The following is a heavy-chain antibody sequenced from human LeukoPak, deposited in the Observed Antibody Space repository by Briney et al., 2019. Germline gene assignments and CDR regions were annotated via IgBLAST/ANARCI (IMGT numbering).Heavy chain of an antibody. J-gene: IGHJ6*03. D-gene: IGHD4-17*01. Sequence: GGSLRLSCAASGFTFSSYEMNWVRQAPGKGLEWVSYINSSGNTIYYADSVKGRFTISRDNAKNSLYLQMNSLRAEDTAVYYCAKVAPYGDYQYERYYYYYYMDVWGKGTTVTVSS. CDR3: AKVAPYGDYQYERYYYYYYMDV. CDR2: INSSGNTI. V-gene: IGHV3-48*03. CDR1: GFTFSSYE.